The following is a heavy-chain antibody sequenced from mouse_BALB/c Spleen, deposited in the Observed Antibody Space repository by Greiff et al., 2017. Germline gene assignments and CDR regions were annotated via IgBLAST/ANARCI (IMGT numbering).Heavy chain of an antibody. CDR1: GYSITSGYY. D-gene: IGHD2-1*01. V-gene: IGHV3-6*02. CDR3: ASEGNFYFDY. J-gene: IGHJ2*01. CDR2: ISYDGSN. Sequence: EVQLVESGPGLVKPSQSLSLTCSVTGYSITSGYYWNWIRQFPGNKLEWMGYISYDGSNNYNPSLKNRISITRDTSKNQFFLKLNSVTTEDTATYYCASEGNFYFDYWGQGTTLTVSS.